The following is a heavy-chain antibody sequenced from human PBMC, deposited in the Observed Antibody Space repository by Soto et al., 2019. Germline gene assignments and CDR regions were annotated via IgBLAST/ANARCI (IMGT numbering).Heavy chain of an antibody. D-gene: IGHD2-2*02. CDR3: ARDCSSTSCYTNSSSGEDYFDY. CDR1: GGTFSSYA. Sequence: SVKVSCKASGGTFSSYAISWVRQAPGQGLEWMGGIIPIFGTANYAQKFQGRVTITADESTSTAYMELSSLRSEDTAVYYCARDCSSTSCYTNSSSGEDYFDYWGQGTLVTVSS. V-gene: IGHV1-69*13. CDR2: IIPIFGTA. J-gene: IGHJ4*02.